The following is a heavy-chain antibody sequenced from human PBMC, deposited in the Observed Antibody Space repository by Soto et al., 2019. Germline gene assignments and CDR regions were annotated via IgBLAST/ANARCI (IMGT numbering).Heavy chain of an antibody. CDR3: ARTQEWLRGYMDV. CDR1: GGSFNSNY. Sequence: KPSETLSLTCAVFGGSFNSNYWTWVRQPPGKGLEWIGEIDHSGSTNYNASLKSRVSISVDTSKNQFSLTLSSVTAADTAVYYCARTQEWLRGYMDVWGKGTTVTVSS. D-gene: IGHD5-12*01. CDR2: IDHSGST. J-gene: IGHJ6*03. V-gene: IGHV4-34*01.